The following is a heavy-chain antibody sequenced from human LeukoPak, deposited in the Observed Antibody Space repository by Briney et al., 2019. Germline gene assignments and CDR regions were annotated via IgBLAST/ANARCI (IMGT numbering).Heavy chain of an antibody. D-gene: IGHD3-9*01. J-gene: IGHJ4*02. V-gene: IGHV3-33*06. CDR3: AKGGDWFHKRSLYSFDY. CDR1: GFTFSSYG. CDR2: IWYDGSNK. Sequence: PGGSLRLSCAASGFTFSSYGMLWVRQAPGKGLEWVAVIWYDGSNKYYADSVKGLFTISRDNSKNTLYLQMNSLRAEDTAVYYCAKGGDWFHKRSLYSFDYWGQGTLVTVSS.